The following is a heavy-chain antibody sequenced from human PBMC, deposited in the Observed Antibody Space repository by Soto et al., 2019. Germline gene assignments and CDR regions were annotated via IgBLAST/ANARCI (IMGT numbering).Heavy chain of an antibody. J-gene: IGHJ5*02. Sequence: SETLSLTCTVSGGSISSGDYYWSWIRQPPGKGLEWIGYIYYSGSTYYNPSLKSRVTISVDTSKNQFSLKLSSVTAADTAVYYSARDLGCSSTSCYQWFDPWGQGTLVTVSS. CDR2: IYYSGST. CDR3: ARDLGCSSTSCYQWFDP. CDR1: GGSISSGDYY. D-gene: IGHD2-2*01. V-gene: IGHV4-30-4*01.